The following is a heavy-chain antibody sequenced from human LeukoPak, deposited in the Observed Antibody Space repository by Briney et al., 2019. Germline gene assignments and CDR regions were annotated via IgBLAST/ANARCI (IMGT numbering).Heavy chain of an antibody. Sequence: ASVKVSCKASGYTFTGYYMHWVRQAPGQGLERMGWINPNSGDTYYAQKFQGRVTMTRDTSISTAYMELSSLRSDDTAMYYCARTSSTTVVTSHWGQGTLVTVSS. CDR1: GYTFTGYY. CDR2: INPNSGDT. CDR3: ARTSSTTVVTSH. V-gene: IGHV1-2*02. D-gene: IGHD4-23*01. J-gene: IGHJ4*02.